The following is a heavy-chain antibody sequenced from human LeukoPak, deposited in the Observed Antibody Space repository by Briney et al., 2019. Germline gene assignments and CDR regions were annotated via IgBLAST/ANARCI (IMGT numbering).Heavy chain of an antibody. CDR3: AKLRVVTAIPPDY. CDR1: GFTFSTYA. D-gene: IGHD2-21*02. J-gene: IGHJ4*02. CDR2: ISGSGGST. Sequence: GGSLRLSCAASGFTFSTYAVNWVRQAPGKGLEWVSTISGSGGSTYYADSVKGRFTISRDNSKNTLYLQMNSLRAEDTAVYYCAKLRVVTAIPPDYWGQGTLVTVSS. V-gene: IGHV3-23*01.